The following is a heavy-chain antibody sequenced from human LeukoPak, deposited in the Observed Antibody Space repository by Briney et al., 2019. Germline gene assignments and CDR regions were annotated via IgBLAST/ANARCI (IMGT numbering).Heavy chain of an antibody. CDR3: ARDYSKANWFDP. D-gene: IGHD4-11*01. Sequence: GGSLRLSCAASGFSFDDYGMSWVRQAPGKGLEWVSGINWNGGSTGYADSVKGRFTISRDNAKNSLYLQMNSLRAEDTALYHYARDYSKANWFDPWGQGTLVTVS. CDR2: INWNGGST. V-gene: IGHV3-20*01. CDR1: GFSFDDYG. J-gene: IGHJ5*02.